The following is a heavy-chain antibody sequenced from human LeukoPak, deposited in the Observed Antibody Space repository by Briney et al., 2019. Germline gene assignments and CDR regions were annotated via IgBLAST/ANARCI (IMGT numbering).Heavy chain of an antibody. Sequence: GGSLRLSCVASGFTFSHYTMHWVRQAPGKGLEWVAVILYDGSNKNYADSVKVRFTISRDDSKNTLYLQMNSLRAEDTAMYYSARDGLTGKTDGTLDSWGQGTLVTVSS. CDR2: ILYDGSNK. CDR1: GFTFSHYT. CDR3: ARDGLTGKTDGTLDS. V-gene: IGHV3-30-3*01. J-gene: IGHJ4*02. D-gene: IGHD1-20*01.